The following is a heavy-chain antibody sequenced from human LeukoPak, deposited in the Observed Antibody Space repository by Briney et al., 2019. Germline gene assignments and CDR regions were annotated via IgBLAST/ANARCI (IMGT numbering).Heavy chain of an antibody. CDR1: GGTFSSYS. V-gene: IGHV1-69*04. Sequence: SVKVSCKASGGTFSSYSISWVRQAPGQGLEWMGRIIPIFDIPNYAQKFQGRVTIAADKSTSTAYMELSGLRSEDTAVYYCARDFKESKWNDAHWFDPWGQGTLVTVSS. CDR2: IIPIFDIP. D-gene: IGHD1-20*01. J-gene: IGHJ5*02. CDR3: ARDFKESKWNDAHWFDP.